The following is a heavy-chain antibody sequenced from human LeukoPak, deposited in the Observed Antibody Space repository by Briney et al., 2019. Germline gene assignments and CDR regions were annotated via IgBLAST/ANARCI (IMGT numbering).Heavy chain of an antibody. CDR1: GFTFSSYS. J-gene: IGHJ4*02. Sequence: GGSLRLSCAASGFTFSSYSMHWVRQAPGKGLEWVAFISYDGSNKYYADSVKGRFTISRDNSKNTLYLQMNSLRAEDTAVYYCASAVAAAGTSFDYWGQGTLVTVSS. V-gene: IGHV3-30-3*01. CDR2: ISYDGSNK. CDR3: ASAVAAAGTSFDY. D-gene: IGHD6-13*01.